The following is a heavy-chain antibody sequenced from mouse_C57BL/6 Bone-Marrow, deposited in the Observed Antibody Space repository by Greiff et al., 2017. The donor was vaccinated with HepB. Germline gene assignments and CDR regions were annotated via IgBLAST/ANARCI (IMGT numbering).Heavy chain of an antibody. CDR1: GYSITSGYY. Sequence: ESGPGLVKPSQSLSLTCSVTGYSITSGYYWNWIRQFPGNKLEWMGYISYDGSNNYNPSLKNRISITRDTSKNQFFLKLNSVTTEDTATYYCARGVAYYGDYWGQGTTLTVSS. CDR3: ARGVAYYGDY. CDR2: ISYDGSN. V-gene: IGHV3-6*01. J-gene: IGHJ2*01. D-gene: IGHD2-10*01.